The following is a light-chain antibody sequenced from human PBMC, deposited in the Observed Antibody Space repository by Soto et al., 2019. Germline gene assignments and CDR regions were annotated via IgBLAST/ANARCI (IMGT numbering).Light chain of an antibody. CDR2: KAS. V-gene: IGKV1-5*03. J-gene: IGKJ1*01. CDR1: QTVHTW. CDR3: QQYNIYST. Sequence: DIQMTQSPSTLSASVGDRVAITCRASQTVHTWLAWYQQKPGRAPKLLIYKASTLESGVPSRFGGSGSWTEFNLIINNLQPDDFATYYCQQYNIYSTFGQGTTVDIK.